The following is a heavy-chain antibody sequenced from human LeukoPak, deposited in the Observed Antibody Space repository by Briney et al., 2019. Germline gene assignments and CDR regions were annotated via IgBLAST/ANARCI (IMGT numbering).Heavy chain of an antibody. CDR1: GFTFSSYW. Sequence: GGSLRLSCAASGFTFSSYWMHWVRQAPGKGLEWVAYISTSGSSAYYTDSVQGRFTISRDNAKNSLYLQMNSLRAEDTAVYYCAELGITMIGGVWGKGTTVTISS. J-gene: IGHJ6*04. CDR2: ISTSGSSA. D-gene: IGHD3-10*02. V-gene: IGHV3-48*04. CDR3: AELGITMIGGV.